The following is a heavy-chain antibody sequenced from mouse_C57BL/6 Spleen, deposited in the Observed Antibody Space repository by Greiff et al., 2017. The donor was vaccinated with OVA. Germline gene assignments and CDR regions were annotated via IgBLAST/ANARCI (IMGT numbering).Heavy chain of an antibody. Sequence: EVQLQQSGPELVKPGASVKISCKASGYSFTDYNMNWVKQSNGKSLEWIGVINPNYGNTSSNQKFKGKATLTVDQSSSTAYMQLNSLTSEDSAVYYWAIIADGYNYFDYWGQGTTLTVSS. J-gene: IGHJ2*01. CDR3: AIIADGYNYFDY. V-gene: IGHV1-39*01. CDR2: INPNYGNT. D-gene: IGHD2-3*01. CDR1: GYSFTDYN.